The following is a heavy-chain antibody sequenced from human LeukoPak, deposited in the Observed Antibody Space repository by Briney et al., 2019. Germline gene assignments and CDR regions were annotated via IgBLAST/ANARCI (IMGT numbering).Heavy chain of an antibody. V-gene: IGHV4-59*02. CDR3: ARAGDCSGGRCIDY. CDR2: IYDTGST. J-gene: IGHJ4*02. D-gene: IGHD2-15*01. CDR1: GGSVSSYY. Sequence: SETLSLTCTVSGGSVSSYYWSWIRQPPGKGLEWIGYIYDTGSTSYNPSLKSRVIISMDKSKNQFSLKLSSVTAADTAVYHCARAGDCSGGRCIDYWGQGTLVTVSS.